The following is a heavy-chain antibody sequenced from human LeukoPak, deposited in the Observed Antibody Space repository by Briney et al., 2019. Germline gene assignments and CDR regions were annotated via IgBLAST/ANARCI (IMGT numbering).Heavy chain of an antibody. V-gene: IGHV4-30-4*01. J-gene: IGHJ4*02. D-gene: IGHD5-12*01. CDR3: ARHFPESGYLFYFDY. Sequence: SETLSLTCTVSGGSISSGDYYWSWIRQPPGKGLEWIGYIYYSRSTYYNPSLKSRVTISVDTSKNQFSLKLSSVTAADTAVYYCARHFPESGYLFYFDYWGQGTLVTVSS. CDR2: IYYSRST. CDR1: GGSISSGDYY.